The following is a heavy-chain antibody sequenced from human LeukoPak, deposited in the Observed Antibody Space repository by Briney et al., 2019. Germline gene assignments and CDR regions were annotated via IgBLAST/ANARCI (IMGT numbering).Heavy chain of an antibody. D-gene: IGHD1-26*01. V-gene: IGHV3-11*01. CDR1: GFTFSDYY. CDR2: ISSSGSTI. CDR3: ARNPEFVGATELLDY. J-gene: IGHJ4*02. Sequence: SGGSLRLSCAASGFTFSDYYMSWIRQAPGKGLEWVSYISSSGSTIYYADSVKGRFTISRDNAKNSLYLQMNSLRAEDTAVYYCARNPEFVGATELLDYWGQGTLVTVSS.